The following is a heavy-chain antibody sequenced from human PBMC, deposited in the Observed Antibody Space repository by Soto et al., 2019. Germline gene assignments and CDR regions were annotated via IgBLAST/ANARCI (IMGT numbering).Heavy chain of an antibody. CDR2: IYYSGST. D-gene: IGHD2-21*01. J-gene: IGHJ4*02. Sequence: SETLSLTCTVSGGSISSSSYYWGWIRQPPGKGLEWIGSIYYSGSTYYNPSLKSRVTISVDTSKNQFSLKLSSVTAADTAVYYCARQGDSAQVVIAAIYYFDYWGQGTLVTVSS. CDR1: GGSISSSSYY. CDR3: ARQGDSAQVVIAAIYYFDY. V-gene: IGHV4-39*01.